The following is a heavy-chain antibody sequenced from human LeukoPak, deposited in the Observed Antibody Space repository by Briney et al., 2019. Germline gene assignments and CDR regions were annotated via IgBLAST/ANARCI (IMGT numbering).Heavy chain of an antibody. D-gene: IGHD3-22*01. J-gene: IGHJ4*02. V-gene: IGHV4-31*03. CDR3: ARDPSPTDYYDSSGYPFDY. CDR2: IYYSGST. Sequence: PSQTLSLTCTVSGGSISSGGYYWSWIRQHPGKGLEWIGYIYYSGSTNYNPSLKSRVTISVDTSKNQFSLKLSSVTAADTAVYYCARDPSPTDYYDSSGYPFDYWGQGTLVTVSS. CDR1: GGSISSGGYY.